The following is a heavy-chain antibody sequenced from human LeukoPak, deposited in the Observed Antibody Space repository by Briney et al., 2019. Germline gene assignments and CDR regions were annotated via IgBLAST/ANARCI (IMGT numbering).Heavy chain of an antibody. CDR2: IYHSGST. D-gene: IGHD5-12*01. Sequence: RASETLSLTCTVSGGSISSSSYYWGWIRQPPGKGLEWIGSIYHSGSTYYNPSLKSRVTISVDTSKNQVSLKLRSVTAADTAVYYCARTTEGYAGGPGYSYYYYMDVWGKGTTVTISS. CDR3: ARTTEGYAGGPGYSYYYYMDV. J-gene: IGHJ6*03. V-gene: IGHV4-39*07. CDR1: GGSISSSSYY.